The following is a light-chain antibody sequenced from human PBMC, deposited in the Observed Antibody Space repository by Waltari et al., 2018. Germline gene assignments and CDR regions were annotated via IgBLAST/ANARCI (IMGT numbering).Light chain of an antibody. J-gene: IGKJ1*01. CDR2: YAN. CDR3: QQGNSNPWT. CDR1: QGISSY. V-gene: IGKV1-13*02. Sequence: IQMSQSPSSLSASVGDRVTITCRASQGISSYLNWYQQKPGKAPKLLIYYANSLASGVPTRFSGSGYGTEFILTISSLQPEDFATYYCQQGNSNPWTFGQGTKVEIK.